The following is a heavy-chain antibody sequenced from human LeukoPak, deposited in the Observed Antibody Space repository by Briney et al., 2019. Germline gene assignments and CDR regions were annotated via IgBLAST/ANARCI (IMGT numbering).Heavy chain of an antibody. J-gene: IGHJ4*02. CDR3: ARGYCSGGSCYSHFDY. CDR1: GFTVSSNY. V-gene: IGHV3-53*01. Sequence: GGSLRLSCAASGFTVSSNYMSWVRQAPGKGLEWVSVIYSGGSTYYADSVKGRFTISRDNSKNTLYLQMNSLRAEDTAVYYCARGYCSGGSCYSHFDYWGQGTLVTVSS. CDR2: IYSGGST. D-gene: IGHD2-15*01.